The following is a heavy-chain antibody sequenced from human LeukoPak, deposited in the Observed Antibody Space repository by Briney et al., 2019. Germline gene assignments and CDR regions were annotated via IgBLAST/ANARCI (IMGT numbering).Heavy chain of an antibody. CDR1: GYTFTSYA. J-gene: IGHJ4*02. CDR2: INAGNGNT. D-gene: IGHD4-17*01. CDR3: ARVGVDYGDYVPNYYFDY. V-gene: IGHV1-3*01. Sequence: ASVKVSCKASGYTFTSYAMHWVRQAPGQRLEWMGWINAGNGNTKYSQKFQGRVTITRDTSASTAYMELSSLRSEDTAVYYCARVGVDYGDYVPNYYFDYWGQGTLVTVSS.